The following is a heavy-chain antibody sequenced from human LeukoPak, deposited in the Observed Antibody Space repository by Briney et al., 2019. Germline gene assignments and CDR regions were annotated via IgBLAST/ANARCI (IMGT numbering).Heavy chain of an antibody. J-gene: IGHJ4*02. CDR2: IVVGSGNT. CDR1: GFTFTSSA. D-gene: IGHD6-13*01. Sequence: ASVKVSCKASGFTFTSSAVQWVRQARGQRFEWIGWIVVGSGNTNYAQKFQERVTITRDMSTSTAYMELSSLRSEDTAVYYCAAELVRYSSSGGHWGQGTLVTVSS. CDR3: AAELVRYSSSGGH. V-gene: IGHV1-58*01.